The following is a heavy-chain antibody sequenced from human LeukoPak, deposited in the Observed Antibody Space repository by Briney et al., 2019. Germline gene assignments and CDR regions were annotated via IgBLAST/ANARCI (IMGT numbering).Heavy chain of an antibody. D-gene: IGHD5-18*01. CDR3: ARAGYSYGPQGLSFDY. CDR1: GGSISSYY. CDR2: IYYSGST. Sequence: KTSETLSLTCTVSGGSISSYYCSCIRQPPRNRLEWNGYIYYSGSTNYNPSLKSRVTITVDTSKNQFSLKLSSVTAADTAVYYCARAGYSYGPQGLSFDYWGQGTLVTVSS. V-gene: IGHV4-59*01. J-gene: IGHJ4*02.